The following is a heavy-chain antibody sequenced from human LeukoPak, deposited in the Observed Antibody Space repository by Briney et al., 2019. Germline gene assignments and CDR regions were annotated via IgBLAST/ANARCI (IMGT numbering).Heavy chain of an antibody. CDR1: GYSISSGYY. J-gene: IGHJ5*02. V-gene: IGHV4-38-2*02. CDR3: ATQYSGSYP. CDR2: IYHSGST. D-gene: IGHD1-26*01. Sequence: SETLSLTCTVSGYSISSGYYWGWIRQPPGKWLEWIGSIYHSGSTNYNPSLKSRVTISVDTSKNQFSLKLSSVTAADTAVYYCATQYSGSYPWGQGTLVTVSS.